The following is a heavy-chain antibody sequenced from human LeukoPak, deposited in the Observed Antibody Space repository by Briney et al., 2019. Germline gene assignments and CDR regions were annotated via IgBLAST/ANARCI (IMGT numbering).Heavy chain of an antibody. CDR3: ARDGYNSRWYYYYGMDV. CDR2: INPNSGGT. Sequence: GASVKVSCKASGYTFTGYYMHWVRQAPGQGLVWMGWINPNSGGTNYAQKFQGRVTMTRDTSISTAYMELSRLRSDDTAVYYCARDGYNSRWYYYYGMDVWGQGTTVTVSS. CDR1: GYTFTGYY. V-gene: IGHV1-2*02. J-gene: IGHJ6*02. D-gene: IGHD5-24*01.